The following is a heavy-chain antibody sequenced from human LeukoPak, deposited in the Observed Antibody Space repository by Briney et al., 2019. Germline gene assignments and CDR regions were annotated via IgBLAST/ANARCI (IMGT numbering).Heavy chain of an antibody. CDR3: ARPYGSGSFDNWFDP. D-gene: IGHD3-10*01. Sequence: ASVKVSCKASGYTLTAHYMHWVRQAPGQGLEWMGRINPNSGDTNYAQKFQDRVTMTRDTSISTAYMDLSRLTSDDTAVYYCARPYGSGSFDNWFDPWGQGTLVIVSS. V-gene: IGHV1-2*06. CDR1: GYTLTAHY. CDR2: INPNSGDT. J-gene: IGHJ5*02.